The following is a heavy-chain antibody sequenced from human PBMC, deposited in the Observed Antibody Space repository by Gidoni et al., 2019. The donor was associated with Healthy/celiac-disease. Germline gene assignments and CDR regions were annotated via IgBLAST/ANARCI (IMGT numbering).Heavy chain of an antibody. V-gene: IGHV3-11*06. D-gene: IGHD5-18*01. Sequence: QVQLVESGGGLVKPGGSLRLSCSASGFTFSDYYMSWIRQAPGKGLEWVSYMSSSSSYTNYADSVKGRFTISRDNAKNSLYLQMNSLRAEDTAVYYCATYSYGYALGYWGQGTLVTVSS. CDR3: ATYSYGYALGY. J-gene: IGHJ4*02. CDR1: GFTFSDYY. CDR2: MSSSSSYT.